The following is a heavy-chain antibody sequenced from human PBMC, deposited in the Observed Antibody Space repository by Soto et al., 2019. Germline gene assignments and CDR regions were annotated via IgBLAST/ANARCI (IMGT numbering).Heavy chain of an antibody. CDR1: GGSISSSSYY. Sequence: QLQLQESGPGLVKPSETLSLTCTVSGGSISSSSYYWGWIRQPPGKGLEWIGSIYYSGDTYYSPSLNSRVPISVDTSKNQFSLRLSSVTAADTAVYSCARTSPTYYYASVTTLGAFDIWGQGTMVTVSS. CDR3: ARTSPTYYYASVTTLGAFDI. V-gene: IGHV4-39*01. D-gene: IGHD3-10*01. J-gene: IGHJ3*02. CDR2: IYYSGDT.